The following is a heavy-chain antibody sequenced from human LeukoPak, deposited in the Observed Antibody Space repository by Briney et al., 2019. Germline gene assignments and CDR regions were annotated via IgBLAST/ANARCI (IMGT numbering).Heavy chain of an antibody. CDR2: IHYSGST. D-gene: IGHD2-2*01. CDR1: GGSISGYY. CDR3: ARNVERTRGWFDP. V-gene: IGHV4-59*01. Sequence: SEPLSLTCTVSGGSISGYYWSWIRQPPGKGLEWIGYIHYSGSTDYNPSLKRRVTISADTSKNQLSLKLSSVTAADAAVYYCARNVERTRGWFDPWGQGTLVTVSS. J-gene: IGHJ5*02.